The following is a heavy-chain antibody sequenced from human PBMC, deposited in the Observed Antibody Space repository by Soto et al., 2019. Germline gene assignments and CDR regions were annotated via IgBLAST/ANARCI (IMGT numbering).Heavy chain of an antibody. Sequence: SVKVSCKASGGTFSSYAISWVRQAPGQGLEWMGGIIPIFGTANYAQKFQGRVTITADKSTSTAYMELSSLRSEDTAVYYCARQVRGVLYYYYMDVWGKGTTVTVSS. D-gene: IGHD3-10*01. V-gene: IGHV1-69*06. CDR3: ARQVRGVLYYYYMDV. J-gene: IGHJ6*03. CDR2: IIPIFGTA. CDR1: GGTFSSYA.